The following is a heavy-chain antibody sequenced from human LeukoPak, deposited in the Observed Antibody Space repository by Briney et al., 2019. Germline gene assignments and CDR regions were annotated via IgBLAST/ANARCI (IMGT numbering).Heavy chain of an antibody. CDR3: ARGQIPIFGVVAYYYFDY. Sequence: SETLSLTCAVYGGSFSGYYWSWIRQPPGKGLEWIGEINHSGSTSYNPSLKSRVTISVDTSKNQFSLKLSSVTAADTAVYYCARGQIPIFGVVAYYYFDYWGQGTLVTVSS. CDR2: INHSGST. J-gene: IGHJ4*02. CDR1: GGSFSGYY. D-gene: IGHD3-3*01. V-gene: IGHV4-34*01.